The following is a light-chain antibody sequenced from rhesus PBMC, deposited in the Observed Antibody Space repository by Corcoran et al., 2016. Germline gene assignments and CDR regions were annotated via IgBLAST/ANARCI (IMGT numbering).Light chain of an antibody. CDR2: EVS. J-gene: IGKJ4*01. Sequence: DIVMTQTPLSLPVTPGEPDSISCRSSQSLLHSGGKTYLYWYLQKPGQSPQLLIYEVSNRASGVPDRFSGSGSGTDFTLKISRVEAEDVGVYYCMQGIQLPLTFGGGTKVEIK. CDR1: QSLLHSGGKTY. V-gene: IGKV2-104*02. CDR3: MQGIQLPLT.